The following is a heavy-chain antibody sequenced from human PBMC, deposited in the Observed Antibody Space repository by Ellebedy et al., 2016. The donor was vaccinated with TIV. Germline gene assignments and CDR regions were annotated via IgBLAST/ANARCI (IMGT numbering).Heavy chain of an antibody. J-gene: IGHJ1*01. CDR3: VRGGLPGGADY. CDR1: GFTVSGYW. CDR2: FNVDGSVT. V-gene: IGHV3-74*01. Sequence: GESLKISCAASGFTVSGYWMHWVRQAPGKGLVWVSRFNVDGSVTAYADSVRGRFTVSRDNAKNTVHLQMNSLRAEDTAMYYCVRGGLPGGADYWGQGTVVTVSS. D-gene: IGHD2-21*01.